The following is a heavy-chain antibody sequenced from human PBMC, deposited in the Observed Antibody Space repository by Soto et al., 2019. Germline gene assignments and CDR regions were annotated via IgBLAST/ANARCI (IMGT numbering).Heavy chain of an antibody. D-gene: IGHD4-17*01. CDR2: IYYSGST. Sequence: QVQLQESGPGLVKPSQTLSLTCTVSGGSISSGGYYWSWIRQHPGKGLEWIGYIYYSGSTYYNPSLKSRVTISVDTSKKQFPPKLSSVTAADTAVYYCARDSTVTTWGLVGAFDIWGQGTMVTVSS. CDR3: ARDSTVTTWGLVGAFDI. V-gene: IGHV4-31*03. CDR1: GGSISSGGYY. J-gene: IGHJ3*02.